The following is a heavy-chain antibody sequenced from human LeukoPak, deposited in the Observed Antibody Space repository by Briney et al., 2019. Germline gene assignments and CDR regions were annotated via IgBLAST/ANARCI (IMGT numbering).Heavy chain of an antibody. D-gene: IGHD3-10*01. J-gene: IGHJ4*02. CDR1: GYTFTSYA. V-gene: IGHV1-3*01. CDR2: INAGNGNT. CDR3: ARDPAIYYHGSGSLSSRFDY. Sequence: ASVKVSCKASGYTFTSYAMHWVRQAPGQRLEWMGWINAGNGNTKYSQKFQGRVTITRDTSASTAYMELSSLRSEDTAVYYCARDPAIYYHGSGSLSSRFDYWGQGTLVTVSS.